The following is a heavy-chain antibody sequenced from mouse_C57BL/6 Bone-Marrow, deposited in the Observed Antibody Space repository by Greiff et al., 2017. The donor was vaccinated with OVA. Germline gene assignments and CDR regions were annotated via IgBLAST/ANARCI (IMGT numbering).Heavy chain of an antibody. V-gene: IGHV10-1*01. CDR3: VRQKGIGYDPFDY. CDR1: GFSFNTYA. D-gene: IGHD2-2*01. CDR2: IRSKSNNYAT. Sequence: EVQVVESGGGLVQPKGSLKLSCAASGFSFNTYAMNWVRQAPGKGLEWVARIRSKSNNYATYYADSVKDRFTISRDDSESMLYLQMNNLKTEDTAMYYCVRQKGIGYDPFDYWGQGTTLTVSS. J-gene: IGHJ2*01.